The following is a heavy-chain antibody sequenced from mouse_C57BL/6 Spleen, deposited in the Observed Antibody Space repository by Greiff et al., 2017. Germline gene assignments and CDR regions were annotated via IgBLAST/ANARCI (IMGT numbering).Heavy chain of an antibody. CDR3: ARAGDSNYVGFAY. CDR1: GYSFTDYN. Sequence: EVKLQESGPELAKPGASAKISCKASGYSFTDYNMNWVKQSNGKSLEWIGVINPNYGTTSYNQKFKGKATLTVDQSSSTAYMQLNSLTSEDSAVYYCARAGDSNYVGFAYWGQGTLVTVSA. D-gene: IGHD2-5*01. J-gene: IGHJ3*01. CDR2: INPNYGTT. V-gene: IGHV1-39*01.